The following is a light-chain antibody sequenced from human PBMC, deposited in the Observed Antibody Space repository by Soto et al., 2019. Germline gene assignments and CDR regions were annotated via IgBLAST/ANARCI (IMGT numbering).Light chain of an antibody. J-gene: IGLJ1*01. V-gene: IGLV2-14*01. CDR2: DVS. CDR3: SSYTTGGSYV. CDR1: SSDVGGYNS. Sequence: QSALTQPASVSGSPGLSIAISCTGTSSDVGGYNSVSWYQQHPGKAPKLMIYDVSNRPSGVSIRFSGSKSGNTASLTISGLQAEDEGDYYCSSYTTGGSYVFGTGTKVTVL.